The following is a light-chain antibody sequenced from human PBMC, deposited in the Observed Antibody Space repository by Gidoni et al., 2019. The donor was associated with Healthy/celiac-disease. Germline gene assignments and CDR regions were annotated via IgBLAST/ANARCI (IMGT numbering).Light chain of an antibody. V-gene: IGKV3-20*01. Sequence: EIVLTQSPGTLSLSPGERATLSCRASQSVSSSYLAWYQQKPGQAPRLLIHGASSRATGIPDRFSGSGSGTDFTLTISRLEPEDLAGYYCQQYGSSPITFGQGTRLEIK. CDR2: GAS. CDR1: QSVSSSY. J-gene: IGKJ5*01. CDR3: QQYGSSPIT.